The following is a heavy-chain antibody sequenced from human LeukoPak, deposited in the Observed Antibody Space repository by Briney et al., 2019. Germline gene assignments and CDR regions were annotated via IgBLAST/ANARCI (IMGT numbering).Heavy chain of an antibody. CDR2: ISGSGGST. V-gene: IGHV3-23*01. Sequence: PGVSLRLSCAASGFTFSSYAMSWVRQAPGKGLEWVSAISGSGGSTYYADSVKGRFTISRDNSKNTLYLQMNSLRAEDTAVYYCAKAQDDYIWGSYRYRYYYYYMDVWGKGTTVTVSS. D-gene: IGHD3-16*02. J-gene: IGHJ6*03. CDR3: AKAQDDYIWGSYRYRYYYYYMDV. CDR1: GFTFSSYA.